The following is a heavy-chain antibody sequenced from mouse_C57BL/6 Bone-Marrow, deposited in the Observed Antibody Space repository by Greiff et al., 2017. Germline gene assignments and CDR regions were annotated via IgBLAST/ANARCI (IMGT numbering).Heavy chain of an antibody. CDR2: IDPNSGST. Sequence: QVQLQQPGAELVKPGASVKLSCKASGYTFTSYWMHWVKQRPGRGLEWIGRIDPNSGSTKYNEKFKSKATLTADKPSSTAYMQLSSLTSEDSAVYCCTHGSHFYWYFAVWGTGTTVTVSS. V-gene: IGHV1-72*01. CDR3: THGSHFYWYFAV. CDR1: GYTFTSYW. J-gene: IGHJ1*03. D-gene: IGHD1-1*02.